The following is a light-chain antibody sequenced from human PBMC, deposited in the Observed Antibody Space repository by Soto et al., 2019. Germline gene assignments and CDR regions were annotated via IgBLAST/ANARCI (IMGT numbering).Light chain of an antibody. J-gene: IGKJ1*01. CDR3: QQYNHYRA. CDR1: QSVSSN. V-gene: IGKV3-15*01. CDR2: DVS. Sequence: EIVMTQSPATLSVSPVERATLSCRASQSVSSNLAWYQQKPGQAPRLLIYDVSTRATGIPARFSGSGSGTDFTLTISSLQPDDFATYYCQQYNHYRAFGQGTKVDIK.